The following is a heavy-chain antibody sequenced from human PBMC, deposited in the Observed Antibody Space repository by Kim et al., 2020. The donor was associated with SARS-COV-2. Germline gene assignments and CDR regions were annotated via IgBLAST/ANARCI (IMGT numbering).Heavy chain of an antibody. Sequence: ASVKVSCKASGYTFTSYAMHWVRQAPGQRLEWMGWINAGNGNTKYSQKFQGRVTITRDTSASTAYMELSSLRSEDTAVYYCARWNTAMVYDDYGMDVWGQGTTVTVSS. CDR1: GYTFTSYA. CDR3: ARWNTAMVYDDYGMDV. D-gene: IGHD5-18*01. CDR2: INAGNGNT. J-gene: IGHJ6*02. V-gene: IGHV1-3*01.